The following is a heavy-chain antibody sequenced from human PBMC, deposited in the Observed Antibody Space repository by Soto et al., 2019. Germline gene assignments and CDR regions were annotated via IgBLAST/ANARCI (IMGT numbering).Heavy chain of an antibody. D-gene: IGHD3-22*01. CDR2: IYYSGST. CDR3: ARGTYYYDSSGPFFDY. J-gene: IGHJ4*02. CDR1: GGSISSSSYY. V-gene: IGHV4-39*07. Sequence: SETLSLTCTVSGGSISSSSYYWGWIRQPPGKGLEWIGSIYYSGSTYYNPSLKSRVTISVDRSKNQFSLKLSSVTAADTAVYYCARGTYYYDSSGPFFDYWGQGTLVTVSS.